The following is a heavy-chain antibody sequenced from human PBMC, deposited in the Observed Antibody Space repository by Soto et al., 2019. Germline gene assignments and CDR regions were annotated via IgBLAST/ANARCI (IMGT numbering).Heavy chain of an antibody. CDR2: ISGSGGST. CDR3: AKEISSSYFQLDY. Sequence: PGGSLRLSCAASGFTFSSYAMSWVRQAPGKGLEWVSTISGSGGSTYYADSVKGRFTISSDNSKNTLYLQMNSLRAEDTAVYYCAKEISSSYFQLDYWGRGTMVTVSS. J-gene: IGHJ4*02. CDR1: GFTFSSYA. V-gene: IGHV3-23*01. D-gene: IGHD6-6*01.